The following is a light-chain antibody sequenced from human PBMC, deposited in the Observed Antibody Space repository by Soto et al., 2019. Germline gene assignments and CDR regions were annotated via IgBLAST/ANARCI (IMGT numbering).Light chain of an antibody. CDR3: QQYHTWPIT. Sequence: EIVLTQSPGTLSLSPGERATLSCRSSQSVSSSHLAWYQQKPGQAPRLLIYGASSRATGIPDRFSGSGSGTHFTLTISSLQSEDCAIYYCQQYHTWPITFGGGTKVDIK. CDR2: GAS. V-gene: IGKV3-20*01. J-gene: IGKJ4*01. CDR1: QSVSSSH.